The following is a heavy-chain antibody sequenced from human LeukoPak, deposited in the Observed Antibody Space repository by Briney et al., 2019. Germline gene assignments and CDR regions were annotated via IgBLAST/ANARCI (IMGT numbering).Heavy chain of an antibody. CDR3: ASLYYGDYDY. J-gene: IGHJ4*02. D-gene: IGHD4-17*01. V-gene: IGHV3-30*02. CDR1: GFTISSYG. CDR2: IRYDGSNK. Sequence: GGSLRLSCAASGFTISSYGMHWVRQAPGKGLEWVAFIRYDGSNKYYADSAKGRFTISRDNSKNTLYLQMNSLRAEDTAVYYCASLYYGDYDYWGQGTLVTVSS.